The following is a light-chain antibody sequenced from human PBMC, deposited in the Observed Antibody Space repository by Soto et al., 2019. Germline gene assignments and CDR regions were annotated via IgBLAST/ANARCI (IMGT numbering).Light chain of an antibody. J-gene: IGKJ4*01. CDR3: QQCGSSALT. CDR2: GTS. CDR1: QSVSSY. V-gene: IGKV3-11*01. Sequence: EIVLTQSPATLSLSPGERATLSCRASQSVSSYLAWYQQKPGQAPRLLIYGTSNRAAGIPDRFTGTGSGTDFTLTIYRLEPEDSAVYYCQQCGSSALTFGGGTKV.